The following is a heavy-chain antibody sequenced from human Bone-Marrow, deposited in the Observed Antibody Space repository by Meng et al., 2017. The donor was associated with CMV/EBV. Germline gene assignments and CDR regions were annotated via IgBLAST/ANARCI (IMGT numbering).Heavy chain of an antibody. D-gene: IGHD3-10*01. J-gene: IGHJ5*02. CDR3: VRDYSGSSYNWFDP. V-gene: IGHV4-59*01. CDR1: GGSISNYY. CDR2: VYNSEYT. Sequence: SETLSLTCPVPGGSISNYYWNWIRQPPGKGLEWNGYVYNSEYTNYNPSLKSRVTISADTSKNQFSLKLSSVTAAGTAVYSWVRDYSGSSYNWFDPWGQGTLVTVSS.